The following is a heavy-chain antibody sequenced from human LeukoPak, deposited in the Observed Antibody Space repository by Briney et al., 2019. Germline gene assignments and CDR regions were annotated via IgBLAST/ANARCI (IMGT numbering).Heavy chain of an antibody. D-gene: IGHD2-8*02. Sequence: SEPLSLTCTVSGGSMNSYYWSWIRQPPGKRPEWIGDINYGGTAKYNPSLKSRVTISIDTSKNQFSLNLLSMTAEGTAIYYCVRVGDSATGSVLDNWGPGTLVTVSS. J-gene: IGHJ4*02. CDR1: GGSMNSYY. V-gene: IGHV4-59*01. CDR3: VRVGDSATGSVLDN. CDR2: INYGGTA.